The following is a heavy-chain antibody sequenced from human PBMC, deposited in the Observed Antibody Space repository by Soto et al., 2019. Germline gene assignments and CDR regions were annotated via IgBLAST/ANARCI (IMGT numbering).Heavy chain of an antibody. CDR1: GLTFSDRY. D-gene: IGHD4-17*01. CDR2: IRKKTNSYTT. V-gene: IGHV3-72*01. CDR3: TTVTTVDYYFDY. Sequence: LRLSCAASGLTFSDRYMDWVRQAPGKGLEWVGLIRKKTNSYTTEYAASVKGRFIISRDDSTNSLYLQMSSLKTEDTAVYYCTTVTTVDYYFDYWGQGTLVTVSS. J-gene: IGHJ4*02.